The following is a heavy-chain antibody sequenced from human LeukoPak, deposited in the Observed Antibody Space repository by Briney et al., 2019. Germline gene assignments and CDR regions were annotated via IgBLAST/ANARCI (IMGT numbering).Heavy chain of an antibody. CDR1: GGSISSGSYY. J-gene: IGHJ4*02. CDR2: IYTSGST. CDR3: ARGVEDYYDSSGYYRFDY. Sequence: SETLSLTCTVSGGSISSGSYYWSWIRQPAGKGLEWIGRIYTSGSTNYNPSLKSRVTISVDTSKNQFSLKLSSVTAADTAVYYCARGVEDYYDSSGYYRFDYWGQGTLVTVSS. D-gene: IGHD3-22*01. V-gene: IGHV4-61*02.